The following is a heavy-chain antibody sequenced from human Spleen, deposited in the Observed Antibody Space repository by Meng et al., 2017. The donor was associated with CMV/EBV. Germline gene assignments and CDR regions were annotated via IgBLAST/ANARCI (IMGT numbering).Heavy chain of an antibody. CDR2: IYYSGNS. CDR3: AKDDDSSGYYYF. Sequence: LRLSCTVSGGSLSSGDYYWSWIRQAPGKGLEWIGYIYYSGNSYYNPSLKSRVTISEDTSKNHFSLKLSSVTAADTAVYYCAKDDDSSGYYYFWGQGTPVTVSS. J-gene: IGHJ4*02. D-gene: IGHD3-22*01. CDR1: GGSLSSGDYY. V-gene: IGHV4-30-4*08.